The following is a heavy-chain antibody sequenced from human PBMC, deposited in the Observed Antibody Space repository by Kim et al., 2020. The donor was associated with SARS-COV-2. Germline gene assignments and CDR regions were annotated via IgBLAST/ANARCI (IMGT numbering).Heavy chain of an antibody. CDR3: ARLPALPAAAGYYFDY. Sequence: SETLSLTCTVSGGSISSSSYYWGWIRQPPGNGLEWIGSIYYSGSTYYNPSLKSRVTISVDTSKNQFSLKLSSVTAADTAVYYCARLPALPAAAGYYFDYWGQGTLVTVSS. V-gene: IGHV4-39*01. J-gene: IGHJ4*02. CDR2: IYYSGST. CDR1: GGSISSSSYY. D-gene: IGHD6-13*01.